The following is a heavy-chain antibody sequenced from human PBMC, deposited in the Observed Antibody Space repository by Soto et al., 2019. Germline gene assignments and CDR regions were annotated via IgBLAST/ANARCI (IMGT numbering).Heavy chain of an antibody. Sequence: EVQVVESGGGLVKPGGSLTLSCAASGFTFSSYSMNWVRQAPGKGLEWVSSISRTSNYIYYTDSVKGRFTMSRDNAKNSIYLQMNSLRAEDTATYYCASGVFGLVSPVIGGYWGQGTLVTVSS. CDR3: ASGVFGLVSPVIGGY. J-gene: IGHJ4*02. CDR2: ISRTSNYI. CDR1: GFTFSSYS. V-gene: IGHV3-21*01. D-gene: IGHD3-3*01.